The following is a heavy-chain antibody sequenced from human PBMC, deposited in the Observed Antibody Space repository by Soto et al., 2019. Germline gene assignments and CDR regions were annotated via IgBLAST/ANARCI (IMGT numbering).Heavy chain of an antibody. D-gene: IGHD3-22*01. V-gene: IGHV3-30-3*01. CDR3: ARYYDSSGYYLSGGYFDY. J-gene: IGHJ4*02. CDR2: ISYDGSNK. Sequence: QVQLVESGGGVVQPGRSLRLSCAASGFTFSSYAMHSVRQAPGKGLEWVAVISYDGSNKYYADSVKGRFTISRDNSKNTLYLQMNSLRAEDTAVYYCARYYDSSGYYLSGGYFDYWGQGTLVTVSS. CDR1: GFTFSSYA.